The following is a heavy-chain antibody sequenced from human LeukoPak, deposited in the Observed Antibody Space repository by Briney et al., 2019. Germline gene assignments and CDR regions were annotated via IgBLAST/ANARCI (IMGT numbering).Heavy chain of an antibody. V-gene: IGHV1-18*01. J-gene: IGHJ4*02. CDR2: ISAYNGNT. CDR3: ARMYYDFWSGSYFDY. D-gene: IGHD3-3*01. Sequence: GASVKVSCKASGYTFTSYGISWVRQAPGQGLEWMGWISAYNGNTNYAQKLQGRVTMTTDTSTSTAYMELRSLRSDDTAVYYCARMYYDFWSGSYFDYWGQGTLVTVSS. CDR1: GYTFTSYG.